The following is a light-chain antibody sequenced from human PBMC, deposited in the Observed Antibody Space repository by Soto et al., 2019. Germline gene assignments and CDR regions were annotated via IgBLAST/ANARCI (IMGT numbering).Light chain of an antibody. CDR1: SCNIGDNF. V-gene: IGLV1-51*01. J-gene: IGLJ3*02. CDR2: NNN. CDR3: GAWDNSLRAGV. Sequence: QSVLTQPPSVSAAPGQKVTISCSGSSCNIGDNFVSWYKHLPGTAPKRLIYNNNDRSPGIPDRFSGSKSRTSATLGISGLQTGDEADYYCGAWDNSLRAGVFGGGTKLTVL.